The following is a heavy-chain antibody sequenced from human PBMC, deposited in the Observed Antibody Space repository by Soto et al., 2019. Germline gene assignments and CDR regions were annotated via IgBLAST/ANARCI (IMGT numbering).Heavy chain of an antibody. V-gene: IGHV4-39*01. CDR2: IYYSGST. CDR3: ARSYGDCSLDY. Sequence: SETLSLTCTVSGGSISSSSYYWGWIRQPPGKGLEWIGSIYYSGSTYYNPSLKSRVTISVDTSKNQFSLKLSSVTAADPAVYYCARSYGDCSLDYWDQGTRVTVSS. J-gene: IGHJ4*02. CDR1: GGSISSSSYY. D-gene: IGHD4-17*01.